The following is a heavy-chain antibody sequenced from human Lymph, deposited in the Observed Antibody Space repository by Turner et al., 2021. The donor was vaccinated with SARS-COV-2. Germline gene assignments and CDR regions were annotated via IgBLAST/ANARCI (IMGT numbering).Heavy chain of an antibody. D-gene: IGHD1-26*01. Sequence: ELQLVESGGGLVQPGGSLRLSCAASGFTFSYYWMSWVRQAPGKGLEWVANIKQDGSEKYYVDSVKGRFTISRDNAKNSLFLQMKSLRAEDTAVYYCARMGSSSWYFDYWGQGTLVTVSS. J-gene: IGHJ4*02. CDR2: IKQDGSEK. V-gene: IGHV3-7*01. CDR3: ARMGSSSWYFDY. CDR1: GFTFSYYW.